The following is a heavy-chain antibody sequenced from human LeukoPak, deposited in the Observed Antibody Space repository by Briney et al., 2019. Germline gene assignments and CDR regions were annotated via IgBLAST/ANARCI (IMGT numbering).Heavy chain of an antibody. D-gene: IGHD2-15*01. J-gene: IGHJ4*02. CDR3: ANQREYCSGGSCSKAFDY. CDR1: GFTFSSYW. Sequence: PGGSLRLSCAASGFTFSSYWMHWVRQAPGKGLVWVSRINSDGSSTSYADSVKGRFTISRDNAKNSLYLQMNSLRAEDTALYYCANQREYCSGGSCSKAFDYWGQGTLVTVSS. CDR2: INSDGSST. V-gene: IGHV3-74*01.